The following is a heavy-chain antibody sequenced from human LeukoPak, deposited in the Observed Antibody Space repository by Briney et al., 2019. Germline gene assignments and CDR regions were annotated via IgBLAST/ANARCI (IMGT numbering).Heavy chain of an antibody. CDR2: IYSGGST. CDR3: ARETYSSSWHKYYYYGMDV. Sequence: GGSLRLSCAASGFTVSSNYMSWVRQAPGKGLEWVSVIYSGGSTYYADSVKGRFTISRDNSKNTLYLQMNSLRAEDTAVYYCARETYSSSWHKYYYYGMDVWGQGTTVTVSS. D-gene: IGHD6-13*01. CDR1: GFTVSSNY. J-gene: IGHJ6*02. V-gene: IGHV3-53*01.